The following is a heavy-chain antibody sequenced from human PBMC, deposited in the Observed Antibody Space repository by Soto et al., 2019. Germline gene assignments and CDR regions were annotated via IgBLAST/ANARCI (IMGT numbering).Heavy chain of an antibody. CDR2: INPNSGGT. V-gene: IGHV1-2*04. CDR3: ARAGLQCSSSSCSGMFGMDV. D-gene: IGHD2-2*01. J-gene: IGHJ6*02. CDR1: GYTFTGYY. Sequence: ASVKVSCKASGYTFTGYYMHWVRQTPGQGLEWMGWINPNSGGTNYAQKFQGWVTMTRDTSISTGYMELSRLRSDDTALYYCARAGLQCSSSSCSGMFGMDVWGQGTTVTVSS.